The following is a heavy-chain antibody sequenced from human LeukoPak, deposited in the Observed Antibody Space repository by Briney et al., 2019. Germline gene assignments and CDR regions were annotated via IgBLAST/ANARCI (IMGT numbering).Heavy chain of an antibody. V-gene: IGHV3-23*01. D-gene: IGHD3-10*01. J-gene: IGHJ4*02. Sequence: GGSLRLSCAASGFTFSSYAMSWVRQAPGKGLEWVSAISSSGGSTYYADSVKGRFTISRDNAKNSLYLQMNSLRAEDTAVYYCASQGFGEFNPFDYWGQGTLVTVSS. CDR3: ASQGFGEFNPFDY. CDR2: ISSSGGST. CDR1: GFTFSSYA.